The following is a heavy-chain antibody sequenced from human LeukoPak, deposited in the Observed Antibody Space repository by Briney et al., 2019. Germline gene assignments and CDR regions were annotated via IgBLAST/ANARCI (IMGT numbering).Heavy chain of an antibody. CDR1: GFTFSSYG. Sequence: PGGSLRRSCAASGFTFSSYGMHWVRQAPGKGLEWVAFIRYDGSNKYYADSVKGRFTISRDNSKNTLYLQMNSLRAEDTAVYYCAKEGLRYFDWYYYYGMDVWGQGTTVTVSS. J-gene: IGHJ6*02. V-gene: IGHV3-30*02. CDR2: IRYDGSNK. CDR3: AKEGLRYFDWYYYYGMDV. D-gene: IGHD3-9*01.